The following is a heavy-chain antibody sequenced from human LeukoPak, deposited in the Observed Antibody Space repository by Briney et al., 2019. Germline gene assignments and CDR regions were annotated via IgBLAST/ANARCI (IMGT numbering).Heavy chain of an antibody. V-gene: IGHV1-69*05. CDR3: ARDPSLYYYDSSGYGAFDI. CDR2: IIPIFGTV. Sequence: SVKVSCKASGGTFSSYAISWVRQAPGQGLEWMGGIIPIFGTVNYAQKFQGRVTITTDESTSTAYMELSRLRSEDTAVYYCARDPSLYYYDSSGYGAFDIWGQGTMVTVSS. CDR1: GGTFSSYA. D-gene: IGHD3-22*01. J-gene: IGHJ3*02.